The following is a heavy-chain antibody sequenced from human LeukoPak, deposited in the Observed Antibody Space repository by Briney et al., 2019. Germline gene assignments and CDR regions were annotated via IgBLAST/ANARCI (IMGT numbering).Heavy chain of an antibody. CDR1: GFTFSSYA. CDR3: ARGGDTAMVTPFDY. J-gene: IGHJ4*02. Sequence: GGSLRLSCAASGFTFSSYAMHWVRQAPGKGLEWVAVISYDGSNKCYADSVKGRFTISRDNSKNTLYLQMNSLRAEDTAVYYCARGGDTAMVTPFDYWGQGTLVTVSS. D-gene: IGHD5-18*01. V-gene: IGHV3-30-3*01. CDR2: ISYDGSNK.